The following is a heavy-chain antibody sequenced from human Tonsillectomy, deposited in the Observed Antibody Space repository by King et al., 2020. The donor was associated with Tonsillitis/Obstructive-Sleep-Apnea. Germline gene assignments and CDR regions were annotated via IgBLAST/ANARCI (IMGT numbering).Heavy chain of an antibody. CDR1: GFTFSNAW. J-gene: IGHJ4*02. CDR3: SGRIVGATPLIDY. V-gene: IGHV3-15*01. Sequence: VQLVESGGGLVKPGGSLRLSCAASGFTFSNAWMSWVRQAPGMGLWCVGRIKSKTDGGTPDYAAPVKGRVTISRDDSKNTLYLQMNSLKTEDTAVYYCSGRIVGATPLIDYWGQGTLVTVSS. CDR2: IKSKTDGGTP. D-gene: IGHD1-26*01.